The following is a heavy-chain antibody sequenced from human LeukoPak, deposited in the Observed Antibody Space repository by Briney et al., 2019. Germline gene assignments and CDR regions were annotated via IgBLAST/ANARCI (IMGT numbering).Heavy chain of an antibody. CDR3: AKDLFTMIVDFATLYYYGMDV. Sequence: GRSLRLSCAASGFTFSSYAMHWVRQAPGKGLEWVAVISYDGSNKYYADSVKGRFTISRDNSKNTLYLQMNSLRAEDTAVYYCAKDLFTMIVDFATLYYYGMDVWGQGTTVTVSS. V-gene: IGHV3-30*04. D-gene: IGHD3-22*01. CDR1: GFTFSSYA. CDR2: ISYDGSNK. J-gene: IGHJ6*02.